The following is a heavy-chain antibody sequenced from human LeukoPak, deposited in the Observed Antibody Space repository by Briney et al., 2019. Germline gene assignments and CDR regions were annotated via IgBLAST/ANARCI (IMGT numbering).Heavy chain of an antibody. CDR3: ARDSPEYYDILTGLPTMDV. CDR1: GGTFSSYA. Sequence: SVKVSCKASGGTFSSYAISWVRQAPGQGLEWMGGIIPIFGTANYAQKFQGRVTITADESTSTAYMELRSLRSDDTAVYYCARDSPEYYDILTGLPTMDVWGQGTTVTVSS. J-gene: IGHJ6*02. V-gene: IGHV1-69*13. CDR2: IIPIFGTA. D-gene: IGHD3-9*01.